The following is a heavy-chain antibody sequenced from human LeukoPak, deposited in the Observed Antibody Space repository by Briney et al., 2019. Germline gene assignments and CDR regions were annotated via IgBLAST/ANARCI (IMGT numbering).Heavy chain of an antibody. D-gene: IGHD6-13*01. J-gene: IGHJ5*02. CDR1: GGSISSYY. V-gene: IGHV4-59*12. CDR2: IYYSGST. Sequence: SETLSLTCTVSGGSISSYYWSWIRQPPGKGLEWIGYIYYSGSTDYNPSLKSRVTISVDTSKNQFSLKLSSVTAADTAVYYCARGARSSSSWYLGWFDPWGQGTLVTVSS. CDR3: ARGARSSSSWYLGWFDP.